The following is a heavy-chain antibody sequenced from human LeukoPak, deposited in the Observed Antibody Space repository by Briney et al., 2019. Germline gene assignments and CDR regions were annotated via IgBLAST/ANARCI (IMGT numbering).Heavy chain of an antibody. CDR2: MNPNSGNT. V-gene: IGHV1-8*01. CDR1: GYTFNSYD. CDR3: ARGGFTMVRGVSLYNWFDP. D-gene: IGHD3-10*01. J-gene: IGHJ5*02. Sequence: ASVKVSCTASGYTFNSYDINWVRQATGQGLEWMGWMNPNSGNTGYAQKFQGRVTMTRNTSISTAYMELSSLRSEDTAVYYCARGGFTMVRGVSLYNWFDPWGQGTLVTVSS.